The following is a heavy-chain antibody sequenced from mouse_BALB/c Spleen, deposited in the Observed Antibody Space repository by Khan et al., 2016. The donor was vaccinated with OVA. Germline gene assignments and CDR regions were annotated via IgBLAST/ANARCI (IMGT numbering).Heavy chain of an antibody. CDR2: INPSNDYT. Sequence: QVQLQQPGAELTRPGASVKMSCKASGYTFTSYTIHWIKKRPGQGLEWIGYINPSNDYTNYNQKFEDKATLTTDKSSTTAYLRLSSLTSDDSAVYNCVRDGAYHRNDGWFAYWGQGTLVTVSA. CDR1: GYTFTSYT. D-gene: IGHD2-14*01. CDR3: VRDGAYHRNDGWFAY. J-gene: IGHJ3*01. V-gene: IGHV1-4*01.